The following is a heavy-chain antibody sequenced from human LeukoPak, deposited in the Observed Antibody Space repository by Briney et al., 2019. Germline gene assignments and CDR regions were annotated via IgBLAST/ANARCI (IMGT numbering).Heavy chain of an antibody. CDR2: IYYSGSP. CDR1: GGSISSYY. CDR3: ARSRYSYGHSTDYYFDY. V-gene: IGHV4-59*01. J-gene: IGHJ4*02. Sequence: SETLSLTCTVSGGSISSYYWSWIRQPPGKGLEWIGYIYYSGSPNYNPSLKSRVTISVDTSKNQFSLKLSSVAAADTAVYYCARSRYSYGHSTDYYFDYWGQGTLVTVSS. D-gene: IGHD5-18*01.